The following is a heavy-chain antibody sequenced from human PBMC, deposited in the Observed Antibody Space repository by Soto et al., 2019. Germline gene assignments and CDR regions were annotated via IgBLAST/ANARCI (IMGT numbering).Heavy chain of an antibody. CDR2: MFHSGTT. J-gene: IGHJ5*01. V-gene: IGHV4-31*03. Sequence: QVQLQESGPGLVTPSQTLSLTCTVSGGSISSGGYYWSWIRQHPGQGLEWIGYMFHSGTTYYNPSLKGRVSISVDTSKNQFSLKLTSVTAADTAVYYCAKDRYGGYIFDSWGQGNLVTVSS. D-gene: IGHD5-12*01. CDR1: GGSISSGGYY. CDR3: AKDRYGGYIFDS.